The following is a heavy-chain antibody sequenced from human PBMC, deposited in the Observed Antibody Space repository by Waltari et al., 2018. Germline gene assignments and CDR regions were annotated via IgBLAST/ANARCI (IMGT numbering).Heavy chain of an antibody. J-gene: IGHJ2*01. Sequence: QVQLQQWGAGLLKPSETLSLTCPVYGGSFSGYYWSWIRQPPGKGLEWIGEINHSGSTNYNPSLKSRVTISVDTSKNQFSLKLSSVTAADTAVYYCVSKAPSSSSWLSNWYFDLWGRGTLVTVSS. D-gene: IGHD6-6*01. V-gene: IGHV4-34*01. CDR3: VSKAPSSSSWLSNWYFDL. CDR1: GGSFSGYY. CDR2: INHSGST.